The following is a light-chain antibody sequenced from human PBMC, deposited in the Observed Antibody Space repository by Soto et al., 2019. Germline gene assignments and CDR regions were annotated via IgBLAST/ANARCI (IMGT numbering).Light chain of an antibody. CDR2: SAS. V-gene: IGKV1-39*01. CDR1: QSISNF. J-gene: IGKJ1*01. Sequence: DLQMTQSPSSLSASVGDRITITCRASQSISNFLNWYQQQPGKAPKLLIYSASTLQSGVPSRFRGSGSGSDFTLTISSLQPEDFATYYCQQSYNALWTFGQGTKVEIK. CDR3: QQSYNALWT.